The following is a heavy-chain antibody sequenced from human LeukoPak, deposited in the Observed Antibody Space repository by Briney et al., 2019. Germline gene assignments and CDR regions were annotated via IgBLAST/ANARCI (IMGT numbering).Heavy chain of an antibody. Sequence: SETLSLTCTVSGGSISSDDYYWSWIRQPPGKGLEWIGYIYYSGSTYYNPSLKSRVTISVDTSKNQFSLKLSSVTAADTAVYYCARVEGGFGELGPDYWGQGTLVTVSS. CDR1: GGSISSDDYY. J-gene: IGHJ4*02. V-gene: IGHV4-30-4*01. D-gene: IGHD3-10*01. CDR2: IYYSGST. CDR3: ARVEGGFGELGPDY.